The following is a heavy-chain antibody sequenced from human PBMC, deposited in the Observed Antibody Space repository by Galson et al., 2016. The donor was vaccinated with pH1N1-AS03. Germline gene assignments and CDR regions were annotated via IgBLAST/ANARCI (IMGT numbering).Heavy chain of an antibody. CDR2: MNPDSGNT. Sequence: SVKVSCKASGYTFTTYDINWVRQAPGQGLEWMGWMNPDSGNTGYAPSFQGRVTITRDTSISTAYMELSSLRSEATAVYYCARGVVDCSGPACSGTLRFDPRGQGTLVTVSS. D-gene: IGHD2-15*01. CDR3: ARGVVDCSGPACSGTLRFDP. J-gene: IGHJ5*02. CDR1: GYTFTTYD. V-gene: IGHV1-8*03.